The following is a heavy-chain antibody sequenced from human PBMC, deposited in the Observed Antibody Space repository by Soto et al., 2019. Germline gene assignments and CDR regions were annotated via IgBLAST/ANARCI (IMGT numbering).Heavy chain of an antibody. D-gene: IGHD5-18*01. Sequence: TGGSLRLSCAASGFTFSSYAMSWVRQAPGKGLEWVSAISGSGGSTYYADSVKGRFTISRDNSKNTLYLQMNSLRAEDTAVYYCAKDFSYGYGHDAFDIWGQGTMVTVSS. J-gene: IGHJ3*02. CDR2: ISGSGGST. CDR3: AKDFSYGYGHDAFDI. V-gene: IGHV3-23*01. CDR1: GFTFSSYA.